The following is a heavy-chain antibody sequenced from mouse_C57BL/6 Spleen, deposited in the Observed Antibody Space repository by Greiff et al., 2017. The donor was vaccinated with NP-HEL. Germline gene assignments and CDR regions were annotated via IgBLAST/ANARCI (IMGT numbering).Heavy chain of an antibody. V-gene: IGHV1-52*01. Sequence: QVQLQQPGAELVRPGSSVKLSCKASGYTFTSYWMHWVKQRPIQGLEWIGNIDPSDSETHYNQKFKDKATLTVDKSSSTAYMQLSSLTSEDSAVYYCARDDGYLWYFDVWGTGTTVTVSS. CDR3: ARDDGYLWYFDV. CDR2: IDPSDSET. J-gene: IGHJ1*03. CDR1: GYTFTSYW. D-gene: IGHD2-3*01.